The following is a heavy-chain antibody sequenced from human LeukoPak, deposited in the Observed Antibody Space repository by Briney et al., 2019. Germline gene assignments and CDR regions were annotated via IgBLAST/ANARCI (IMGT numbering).Heavy chain of an antibody. V-gene: IGHV1-18*01. J-gene: IGHJ4*02. CDR1: GYTFASFG. CDR3: ARERYCSSTSCYTLGSYYFDY. Sequence: ASVKVSCKASGYTFASFGITWVRQAPGQGLEWMGWINTHNGDTNYAQKLQGRVTMTTDTSTSTAYMELRSLRSDDTAVYYCARERYCSSTSCYTLGSYYFDYWGQGTLVTVSS. CDR2: INTHNGDT. D-gene: IGHD2-2*02.